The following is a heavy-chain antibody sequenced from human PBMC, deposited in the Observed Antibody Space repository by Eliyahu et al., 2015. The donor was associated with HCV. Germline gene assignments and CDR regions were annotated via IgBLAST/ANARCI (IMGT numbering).Heavy chain of an antibody. D-gene: IGHD1-1*01. CDR2: VISVFGPP. CDR1: GTTLRISA. Sequence: QVQLVQSGAEVKKPGSSVKVSCKASGTTLRISAIXWVXQAPGXGLEWMGGVISVFGPPKYAQKFQGRVXITADESTNIVYLEVTSLTSEDTAFYYCAGGASGTYDFWGQGTMVTVSS. V-gene: IGHV1-69*01. J-gene: IGHJ4*02. CDR3: AGGASGTYDF.